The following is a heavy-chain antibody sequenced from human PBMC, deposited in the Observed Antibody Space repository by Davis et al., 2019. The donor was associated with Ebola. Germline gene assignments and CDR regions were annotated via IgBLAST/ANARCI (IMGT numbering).Heavy chain of an antibody. J-gene: IGHJ4*02. Sequence: PGGSLRLSCAASGFTFSAYTMSWVRQAPGKGLEWVSDISGSGGSTYYADSVKGRITISRDNSRNTVYLQMNSLRAEDTAVYYCAKGDHSSAWNLDSWGQGTLVIVSS. CDR1: GFTFSAYT. CDR2: ISGSGGST. D-gene: IGHD6-19*01. V-gene: IGHV3-23*01. CDR3: AKGDHSSAWNLDS.